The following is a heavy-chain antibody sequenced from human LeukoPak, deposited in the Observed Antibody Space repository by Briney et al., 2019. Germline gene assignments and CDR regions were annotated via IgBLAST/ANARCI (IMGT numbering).Heavy chain of an antibody. CDR2: IYYSGST. J-gene: IGHJ4*02. CDR1: GGSISSYY. Sequence: SETLSLTCTVSGGSISSYYWSWIRQPPGKGLEWIGYIYYSGSTNYNPSLKSRVTISVDTSKNQFSLKLSSVTAADTAVYYCARGRQWLASLLKAYYFDYWGQGTLVTVSS. D-gene: IGHD6-19*01. V-gene: IGHV4-59*01. CDR3: ARGRQWLASLLKAYYFDY.